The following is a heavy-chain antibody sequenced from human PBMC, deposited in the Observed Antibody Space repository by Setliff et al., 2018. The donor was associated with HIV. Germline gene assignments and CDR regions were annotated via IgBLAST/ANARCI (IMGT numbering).Heavy chain of an antibody. D-gene: IGHD3-10*01. CDR3: ARIKAFGSGSYPLDF. V-gene: IGHV4-61*09. Sequence: PSETLSLTCSVSSSISSGGYYWTWIRQPAGKGLEWIGHVSTSGNTNYNPSLKSRITISLDTSKSHFSLKLHSVTAADTAVYYCARIKAFGSGSYPLDFWGQGTPGHRLL. J-gene: IGHJ4*02. CDR1: SSISSGGYY. CDR2: VSTSGNT.